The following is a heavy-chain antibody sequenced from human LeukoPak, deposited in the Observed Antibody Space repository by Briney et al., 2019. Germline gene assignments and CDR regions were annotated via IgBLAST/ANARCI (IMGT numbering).Heavy chain of an antibody. J-gene: IGHJ5*02. D-gene: IGHD6-19*01. CDR2: INHSGST. Sequence: SETLSLTCAVYGGSFSGYYWSWIRQPPGKGLEWIGEINHSGSTNYNPSLKSRVTISVDTSKNQFSLKLSSVTAADTAVYYCARPLRFLAVAGAFDPWGQGTLVTVSS. V-gene: IGHV4-34*01. CDR3: ARPLRFLAVAGAFDP. CDR1: GGSFSGYY.